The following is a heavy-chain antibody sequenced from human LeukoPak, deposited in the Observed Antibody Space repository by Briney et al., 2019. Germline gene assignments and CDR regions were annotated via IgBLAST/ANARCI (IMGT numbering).Heavy chain of an antibody. Sequence: PSETLSLTCTVSGGSISSYYWSWIRQSPGKGLEWIGYIYYSGSTNYNPSLKSRVTISVDTSKNQFSLKLSSVTAADTAVYYCARAEYSSGWYRSQYWWFDPWGQGTLVTVSS. CDR3: ARAEYSSGWYRSQYWWFDP. CDR2: IYYSGST. V-gene: IGHV4-59*01. J-gene: IGHJ5*02. D-gene: IGHD6-19*01. CDR1: GGSISSYY.